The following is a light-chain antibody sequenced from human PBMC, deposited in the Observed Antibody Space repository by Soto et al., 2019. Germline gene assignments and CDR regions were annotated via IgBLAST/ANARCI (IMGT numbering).Light chain of an antibody. V-gene: IGKV3-20*01. CDR2: GAS. CDR3: QQYGDSPRS. Sequence: EIVMTQSPASLSVPPGERATLSCRASQSVSTNFAWYLQKPGQAPRLLIYGASSRATGTPDRFSGSGSGTDFTLTISRLEPGDFAVYYCQQYGDSPRSFGQGTKVDIK. J-gene: IGKJ1*01. CDR1: QSVSTN.